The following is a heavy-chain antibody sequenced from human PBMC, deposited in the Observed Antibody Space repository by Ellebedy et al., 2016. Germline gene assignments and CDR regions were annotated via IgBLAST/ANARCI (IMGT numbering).Heavy chain of an antibody. Sequence: GESLKISXVASGFTFSSYAMSWVRQAPGKGLEWVSSISGSGGSTYYGDPVKGRFTISRDNSKSTLYLQMNSLRAEDTAVYYCADGERTYYDYNRPLPWGQGTLVTVSS. CDR2: ISGSGGST. D-gene: IGHD3-3*01. V-gene: IGHV3-23*01. CDR3: ADGERTYYDYNRPLP. CDR1: GFTFSSYA. J-gene: IGHJ5*02.